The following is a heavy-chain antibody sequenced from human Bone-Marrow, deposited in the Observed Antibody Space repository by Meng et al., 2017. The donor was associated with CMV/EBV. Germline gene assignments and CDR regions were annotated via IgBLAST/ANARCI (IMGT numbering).Heavy chain of an antibody. CDR3: ARQKGAYDSSGYYYPYDAFDI. J-gene: IGHJ3*02. D-gene: IGHD3-22*01. CDR1: GFTFSSYW. CDR2: IKQDGSEK. Sequence: GESLKISCAASGFTFSSYWMSWVRQAPGKGLEWVANIKQDGSEKYYVDSVKGRFTISRDNAKNSLYLQMNSLRAEDTAVYYCARQKGAYDSSGYYYPYDAFDIWGQGQWPPSPQ. V-gene: IGHV3-7*01.